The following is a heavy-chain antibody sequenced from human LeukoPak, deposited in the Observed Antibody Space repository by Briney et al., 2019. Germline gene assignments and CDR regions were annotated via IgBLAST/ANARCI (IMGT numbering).Heavy chain of an antibody. Sequence: GGSLRLSCAASGFTFSSYAMSWVRQAPGEGLEWVSAISGSGGSTYYADSVNGRFTISRDNSKNTLYLQMNSLRAEDTAVYYCAKAKKYCSGGSCYYFDYWGQGTLVTVSS. V-gene: IGHV3-23*01. CDR3: AKAKKYCSGGSCYYFDY. J-gene: IGHJ4*02. CDR1: GFTFSSYA. CDR2: ISGSGGST. D-gene: IGHD2-15*01.